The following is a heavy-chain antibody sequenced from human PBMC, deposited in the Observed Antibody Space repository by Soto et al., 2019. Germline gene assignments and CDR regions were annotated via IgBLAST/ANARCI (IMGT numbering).Heavy chain of an antibody. D-gene: IGHD2-8*01. J-gene: IGHJ4*02. CDR1: GYTFSNCW. CDR3: ARQYCYNGIYYRPFDY. Sequence: GESLKISCKGSGYTFSNCWIGWVRQMPGKGLEWMGIIYPGDSDTKYSPSFEGHVTISADKSITTAYLQWSSLKASDTAMYYCARQYCYNGIYYRPFDYWGQGTQVTVSS. V-gene: IGHV5-51*01. CDR2: IYPGDSDT.